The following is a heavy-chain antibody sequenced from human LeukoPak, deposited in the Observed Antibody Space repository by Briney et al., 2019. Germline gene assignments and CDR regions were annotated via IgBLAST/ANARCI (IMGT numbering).Heavy chain of an antibody. CDR3: ARVYYGSGRNFDP. CDR1: GGSISSSSYY. V-gene: IGHV4-39*07. CDR2: IYYSGST. Sequence: SETLSLTCTVSGGSISSSSYYWGWIRQPPGKGLEWIGSIYYSGSTNYNPSLKSRVTISVDTSKNQFSLKLSSVTAADTAVYYCARVYYGSGRNFDPWGQGTLVTVSS. D-gene: IGHD3-10*01. J-gene: IGHJ5*02.